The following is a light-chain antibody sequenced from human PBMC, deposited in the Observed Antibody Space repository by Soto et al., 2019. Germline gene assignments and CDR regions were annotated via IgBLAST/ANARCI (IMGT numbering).Light chain of an antibody. J-gene: IGLJ1*01. Sequence: QSVLTQPASVSGSPGQSITISCTGTSSDVGGYNYVSWYQQHPGKAPKLMIYEVSNRPSGVSNRFSGSKSGSTASLTISGLQAEDEADYYCRSYTSRRTPYVFGTGTEVTVL. CDR2: EVS. V-gene: IGLV2-14*01. CDR3: RSYTSRRTPYV. CDR1: SSDVGGYNY.